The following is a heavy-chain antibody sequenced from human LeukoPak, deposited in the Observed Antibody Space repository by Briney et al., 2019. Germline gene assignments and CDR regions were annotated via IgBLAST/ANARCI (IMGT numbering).Heavy chain of an antibody. J-gene: IGHJ4*02. CDR2: IAADGGVR. Sequence: GGSLRLSCVASGITFSSHGMDWVRQAPGKGLEWVAVIAADGGVRHYADSVKGRFTLSRDNSKNTLYLQMNSLSVEDTAIYYCAREATWGQWYFDHWGQGTPVTVSS. CDR3: AREATWGQWYFDH. CDR1: GITFSSHG. D-gene: IGHD6-19*01. V-gene: IGHV3-30*03.